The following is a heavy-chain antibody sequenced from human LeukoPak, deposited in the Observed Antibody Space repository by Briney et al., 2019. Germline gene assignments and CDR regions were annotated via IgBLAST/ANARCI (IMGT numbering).Heavy chain of an antibody. CDR2: INHSGST. J-gene: IGHJ4*02. V-gene: IGHV4-34*01. CDR1: GFTLSSYA. CDR3: ARAGSEQWLEAIKY. D-gene: IGHD6-19*01. Sequence: PGGSLRLSCAASGFTLSSYAMSWVRQAPGKGLEWIGEINHSGSTNYNPSLKSRVTISVDTSKNQFSLKLSSVTAADTAVYYCARAGSEQWLEAIKYWGQGTLVTVSS.